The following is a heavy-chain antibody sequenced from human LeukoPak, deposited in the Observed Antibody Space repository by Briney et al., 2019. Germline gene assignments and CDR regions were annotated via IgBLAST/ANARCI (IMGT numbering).Heavy chain of an antibody. D-gene: IGHD3-22*01. CDR3: AAGYYDSSLPYYFDY. J-gene: IGHJ4*02. V-gene: IGHV1-69*05. Sequence: ASVEFSCKASGGTFSSYAISWVRQAPGQGLEWMGRIIPIFGTANYAQKFQGRVTITTDESTSTAYMELSSLRSEDTAVYYCAAGYYDSSLPYYFDYWGQGTLVTVSS. CDR1: GGTFSSYA. CDR2: IIPIFGTA.